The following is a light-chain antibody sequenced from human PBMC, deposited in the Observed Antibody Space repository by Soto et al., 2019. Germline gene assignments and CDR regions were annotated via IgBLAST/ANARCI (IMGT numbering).Light chain of an antibody. V-gene: IGKV3-20*01. CDR1: QIVDRRY. CDR2: ATS. Sequence: IVLTQSPGTLSLSPGESATLSCRASQIVDRRYLAWYRQQPGQAPRLLIYATSTRATGISDRFSGSGSGTDFTLTISGVEPEGFAVYYCQQYDNALFSFGPGTKVDIK. J-gene: IGKJ3*01. CDR3: QQYDNALFS.